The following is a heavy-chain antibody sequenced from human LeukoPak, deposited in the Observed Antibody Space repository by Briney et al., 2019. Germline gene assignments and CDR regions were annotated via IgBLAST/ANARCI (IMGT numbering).Heavy chain of an antibody. CDR3: ARDFSSSGDYYFDY. D-gene: IGHD6-6*01. J-gene: IGHJ4*02. CDR2: IWYDGSNK. CDR1: GFTFSSYG. V-gene: IGHV3-33*01. Sequence: GGSLRLSCAASGFTFSSYGMHWVRQAPGKGLEWVAVIWYDGSNKYYADSVKGRFTISRDNSKNTLYLQMSSLRAEDTAVYYCARDFSSSGDYYFDYWGQGTLVTVSS.